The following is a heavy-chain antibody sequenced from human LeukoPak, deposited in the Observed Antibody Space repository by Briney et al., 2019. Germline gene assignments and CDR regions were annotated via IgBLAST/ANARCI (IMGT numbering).Heavy chain of an antibody. D-gene: IGHD3-3*01. CDR2: IYYSGST. Sequence: SQTLSLTCAVSGGSISSGGYSWSWIRQPPGKGLEWIGYIYYSGSTYYNPSLKSRVTISVDTSKNQFSLKLSSVTAADTAVYYCARTDEWSPLDYWGQGTLVTVSS. CDR3: ARTDEWSPLDY. CDR1: GGSISSGGYS. J-gene: IGHJ4*02. V-gene: IGHV4-30-2*05.